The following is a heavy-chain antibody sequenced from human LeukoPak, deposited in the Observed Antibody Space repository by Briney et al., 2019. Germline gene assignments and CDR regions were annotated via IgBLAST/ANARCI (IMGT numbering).Heavy chain of an antibody. CDR1: GYSISSGYY. D-gene: IGHD3-10*01. CDR3: ATDPGSYYMDV. CDR2: IYHSGST. J-gene: IGHJ6*03. Sequence: SENLSLTWNASGYSISSGYYWGWIRQPPGKGLEWIGSIYHSGSTYYNPSLKSRVPISVDTSKNQFSLKLSSVTAADTAVYYCATDPGSYYMDVWGKGTTVTVSS. V-gene: IGHV4-38-2*02.